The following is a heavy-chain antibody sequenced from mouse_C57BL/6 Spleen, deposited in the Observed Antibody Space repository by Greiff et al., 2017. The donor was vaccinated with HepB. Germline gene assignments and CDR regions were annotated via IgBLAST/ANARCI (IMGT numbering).Heavy chain of an antibody. Sequence: EVKLVESGGGLVKPGGSLKLSCAASGFTFSDYGMHWVRQAPEKGLEWVAYISSGSSTIYYADTVKGRFTLSRDNAKNTLFLQMTSLRSEDTAMYYCARRDYDYAMDYWGQGTSVTVSS. J-gene: IGHJ4*01. V-gene: IGHV5-17*01. D-gene: IGHD2-4*01. CDR1: GFTFSDYG. CDR2: ISSGSSTI. CDR3: ARRDYDYAMDY.